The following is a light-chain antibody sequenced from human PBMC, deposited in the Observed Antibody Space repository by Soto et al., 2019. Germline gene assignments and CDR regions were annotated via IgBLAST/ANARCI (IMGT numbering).Light chain of an antibody. Sequence: DIQMTQSPSTLSASVGDRVTLTCRASQSVSSWLAWYQQKSGQAPKLLIYDASSWESGVPSRFSGSGSGTEFTLTISSLQHDDVASYYRQQYNSYSPTFGQGTKLEIK. CDR1: QSVSSW. CDR2: DAS. CDR3: QQYNSYSPT. V-gene: IGKV1-5*01. J-gene: IGKJ2*01.